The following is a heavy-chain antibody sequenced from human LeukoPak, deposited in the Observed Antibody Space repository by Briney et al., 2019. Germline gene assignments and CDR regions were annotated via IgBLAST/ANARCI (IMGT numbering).Heavy chain of an antibody. J-gene: IGHJ6*02. D-gene: IGHD2-2*01. CDR3: ARDSSTTRFYYYYGMDV. CDR1: GGTFSSYA. Sequence: SVKVSCKASGGTFSSYAISWVRQAPGQGLEWMGRIIPILGIANYAQKSQGRVTITADKSTSTAYMELSSLRSEDTAVYYCARDSSTTRFYYYYGMDVWGQGTTVTVSS. CDR2: IIPILGIA. V-gene: IGHV1-69*04.